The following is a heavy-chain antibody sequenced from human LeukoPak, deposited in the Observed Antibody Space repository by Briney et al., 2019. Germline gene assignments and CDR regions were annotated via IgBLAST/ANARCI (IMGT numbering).Heavy chain of an antibody. V-gene: IGHV4-59*11. J-gene: IGHJ6*03. CDR1: GGSISSHY. D-gene: IGHD3-22*01. CDR2: IYYSGGT. CDR3: ARSPYDSSGYYRYYYYYMDV. Sequence: SETLSLTCTVSGGSISSHYWSWSRQPPGKGLEWFGYIYYSGGTKYNPSLKSRVTISVDTSKNQFSLQLSSVTAADTAVYYCARSPYDSSGYYRYYYYYMDVWGKGTTVTVSS.